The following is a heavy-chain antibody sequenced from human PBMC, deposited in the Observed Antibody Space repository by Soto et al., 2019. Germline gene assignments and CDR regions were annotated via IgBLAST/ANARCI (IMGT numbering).Heavy chain of an antibody. Sequence: GGSLRLSCAASGSTFSNFGMHWVRQAPGKGLEWVAVIWSDGRDKYYGDTVKGRFTISRDNSKNTLHLQMNSLRAEDTAVYYCARVGGPLSRYDYGVDVWGQGTAVTVSS. CDR3: ARVGGPLSRYDYGVDV. D-gene: IGHD1-20*01. CDR2: IWSDGRDK. CDR1: GSTFSNFG. J-gene: IGHJ6*02. V-gene: IGHV3-33*01.